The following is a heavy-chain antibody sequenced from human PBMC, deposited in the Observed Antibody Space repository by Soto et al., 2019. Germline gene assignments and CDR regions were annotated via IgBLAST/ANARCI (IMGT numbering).Heavy chain of an antibody. D-gene: IGHD1-26*01. J-gene: IGHJ5*02. Sequence: SETLSLTCNVSGASLSRYYWSWIRQPPGKGLEWIGRIYATGDTDYNPSLKSRISMSVDMSKKQFSLTLRSVTAADTAIYYCVRDGTKNLRDRFEPWGRGILVTSPQ. CDR1: GASLSRYY. V-gene: IGHV4-4*07. CDR3: VRDGTKNLRDRFEP. CDR2: IYATGDT.